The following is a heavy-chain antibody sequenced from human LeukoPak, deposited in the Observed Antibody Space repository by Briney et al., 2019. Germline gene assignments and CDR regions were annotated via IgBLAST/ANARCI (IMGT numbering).Heavy chain of an antibody. CDR2: IYPGDSDT. J-gene: IGHJ5*02. V-gene: IGHV5-51*01. CDR3: ARQGHIVGGGWFDP. D-gene: IGHD2-15*01. Sequence: GESLKISCQGSGYSFSSYWIGWVRQMPGKAPEWMGVIYPGDSDTRYRPPFQGRVTMSADKSTNTAYLQWRSLRASDSAMYYCARQGHIVGGGWFDPWGQGTLVTVSS. CDR1: GYSFSSYW.